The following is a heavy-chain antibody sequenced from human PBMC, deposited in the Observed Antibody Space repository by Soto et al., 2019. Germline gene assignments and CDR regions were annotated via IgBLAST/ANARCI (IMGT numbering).Heavy chain of an antibody. CDR3: ASVTWRSGYYYDSSGYQDGRGMDV. V-gene: IGHV1-69*01. Sequence: QVQLVQSGAEVKKPGSSVKVSCKASGGTFSSYAISWVRQSPGQGLDWIGGIIPIFGTANYAQKFQGRVTSTADGATGTAYMELSSLRSEDTAVYYWASVTWRSGYYYDSSGYQDGRGMDVWGQGTTVTLSS. CDR2: IIPIFGTA. CDR1: GGTFSSYA. D-gene: IGHD3-22*01. J-gene: IGHJ6*02.